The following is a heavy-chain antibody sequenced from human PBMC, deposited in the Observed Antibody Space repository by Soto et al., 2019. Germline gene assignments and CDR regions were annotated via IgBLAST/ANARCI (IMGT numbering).Heavy chain of an antibody. CDR2: IYHSGST. CDR1: GGSISSGGYS. CDR3: ARVPGP. D-gene: IGHD7-27*01. V-gene: IGHV4-30-2*01. J-gene: IGHJ5*02. Sequence: SETLSLTCAVSGGSISSGGYSWNWFRQPSGKGLEWIGYIYHSGSTYYNPSLKSRVTISVDRSKNQISLKLSSVTAADTAVYYCARVPGPWGQGTLVTVSS.